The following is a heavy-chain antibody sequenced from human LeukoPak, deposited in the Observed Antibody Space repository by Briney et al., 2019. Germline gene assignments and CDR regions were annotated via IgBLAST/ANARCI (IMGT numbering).Heavy chain of an antibody. J-gene: IGHJ6*03. CDR2: INPNSGGT. CDR3: AREGAAAGTSLYYMDV. Sequence: GASVTVSCKASGYTFTGYYMHWVRQAPGQGLEWMGWINPNSGGTNYAQKFQGRVTMTRDTSISTAYMELSRLRSDDTAVYYCAREGAAAGTSLYYMDVWGKGTTVTVSS. CDR1: GYTFTGYY. V-gene: IGHV1-2*02. D-gene: IGHD6-13*01.